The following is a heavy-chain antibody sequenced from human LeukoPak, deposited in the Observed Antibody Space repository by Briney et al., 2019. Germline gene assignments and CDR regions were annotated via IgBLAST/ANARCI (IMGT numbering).Heavy chain of an antibody. Sequence: SETLSLTCTVSGGSISNYYWSWIRQPPGKELEWIGYVYYTGGTNYNPSLKSRVTISLDTSKTQFSLNVRSVTAADTAVYYCARGGLPGYSSSWYGFDIWGQGTMVTVSS. CDR2: VYYTGGT. CDR3: ARGGLPGYSSSWYGFDI. D-gene: IGHD6-13*01. CDR1: GGSISNYY. J-gene: IGHJ3*02. V-gene: IGHV4-59*01.